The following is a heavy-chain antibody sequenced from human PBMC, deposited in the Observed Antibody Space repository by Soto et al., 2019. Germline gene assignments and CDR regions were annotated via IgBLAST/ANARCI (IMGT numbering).Heavy chain of an antibody. CDR3: ARGPYSGSSNYYGMDV. V-gene: IGHV6-1*01. Sequence: SQTLSLTCAISGDSVSSNSAAWNWIRQSPSRGLEWLGRTYYRSKWHNDYAVSVKSRITINPDTSKNQFSLQLNSVTPEDTAVYYCARGPYSGSSNYYGMDVWGQGTTVTVSS. D-gene: IGHD1-26*01. CDR2: TYYRSKWHN. CDR1: GDSVSSNSAA. J-gene: IGHJ6*02.